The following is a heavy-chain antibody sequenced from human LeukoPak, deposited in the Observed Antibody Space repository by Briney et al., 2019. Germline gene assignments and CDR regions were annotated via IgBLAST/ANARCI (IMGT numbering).Heavy chain of an antibody. Sequence: GASVKVSCKASGYTFTGYYMHWVRQAPGQGLEWMGWINPNSGGTNYAQKFQGRVTMTSDTSISTAYMELSRLRSDDTAVYYCAREGYTAMVLFDYWGQGTLVTVSS. CDR1: GYTFTGYY. V-gene: IGHV1-2*02. D-gene: IGHD5-18*01. CDR2: INPNSGGT. CDR3: AREGYTAMVLFDY. J-gene: IGHJ4*02.